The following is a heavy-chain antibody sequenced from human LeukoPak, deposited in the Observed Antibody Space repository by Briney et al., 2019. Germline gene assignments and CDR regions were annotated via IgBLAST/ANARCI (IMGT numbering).Heavy chain of an antibody. D-gene: IGHD6-13*01. CDR3: ARRTPIAAAGNFDY. CDR2: INHSGST. J-gene: IGHJ4*02. CDR1: GGSFSGYY. Sequence: PSETLSLTCAVYGGSFSGYYWSWIRQPPGKGLEWIGEINHSGSTNYNPSLKSRVTISVDTSKNQFSLKLSSVTAADTAVYYCARRTPIAAAGNFDYWGQGTLVTGSS. V-gene: IGHV4-34*01.